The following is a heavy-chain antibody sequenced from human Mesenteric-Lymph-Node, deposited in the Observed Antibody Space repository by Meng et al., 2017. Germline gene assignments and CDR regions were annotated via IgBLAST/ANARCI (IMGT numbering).Heavy chain of an antibody. CDR2: IYHSGST. V-gene: IGHV4-38-2*02. CDR1: GYSITSGYY. CDR3: AGCSRSWDGFDV. Sequence: SETLSLTCSVSGYSITSGYYWGWIRQPPGKGLEWIGSIYHSGSTYYNWSLQSRVTISEDTSKNQVSLKLNSVTAADTAVYYCAGCSRSWDGFDVWGQGTMVTVSS. D-gene: IGHD2-2*01. J-gene: IGHJ3*01.